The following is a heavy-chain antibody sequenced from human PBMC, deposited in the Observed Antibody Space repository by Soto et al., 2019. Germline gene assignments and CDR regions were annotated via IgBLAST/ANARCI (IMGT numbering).Heavy chain of an antibody. CDR1: GGSFSGYY. D-gene: IGHD3-10*01. V-gene: IGHV4-34*01. CDR2: INHSGST. CDR3: ARLPSNLMVRGANGMDV. J-gene: IGHJ6*02. Sequence: PSETRSLTCAVYGGSFSGYYWTWIRQPPGMGLEWIGEINHSGSTNYNPSLKSRVTISVDTSKNQFSLKLSSVTAADTAVYYCARLPSNLMVRGANGMDVWGQGTTVTVSS.